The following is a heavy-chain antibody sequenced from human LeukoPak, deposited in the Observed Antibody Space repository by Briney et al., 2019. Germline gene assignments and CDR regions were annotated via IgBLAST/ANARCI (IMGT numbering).Heavy chain of an antibody. CDR2: IYHSGST. J-gene: IGHJ3*02. D-gene: IGHD5/OR15-5a*01. CDR1: GYSISSGYY. V-gene: IGHV4-38-2*02. Sequence: SETLSLTCTVSGYSISSGYYWGWIRQPPGKGLEWIGSIYHSGSTYYNPSLKSRVTISVDTSKNQFSLKLSSVTAADTAVYYCARTPGLRVDAHGAEAFDIWGQGTMVTVSS. CDR3: ARTPGLRVDAHGAEAFDI.